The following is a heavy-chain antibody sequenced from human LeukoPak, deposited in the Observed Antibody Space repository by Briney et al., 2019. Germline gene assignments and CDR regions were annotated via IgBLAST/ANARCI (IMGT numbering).Heavy chain of an antibody. Sequence: SGESLRLSCAASGFTFTTYWMSWVRQLPGKGLEWVANINQDGTEKYYVDSVKGRFTISRDNAKNSLDLQMNSLRAEDTAVYYCARVGVRGSGYYFLLTAYYFDYWGQGTLVTVSS. V-gene: IGHV3-7*01. CDR3: ARVGVRGSGYYFLLTAYYFDY. D-gene: IGHD3-22*01. CDR2: INQDGTEK. CDR1: GFTFTTYW. J-gene: IGHJ4*02.